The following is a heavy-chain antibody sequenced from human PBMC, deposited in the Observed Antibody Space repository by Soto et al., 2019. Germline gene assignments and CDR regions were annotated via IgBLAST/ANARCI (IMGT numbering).Heavy chain of an antibody. CDR3: AREIVTAGGNNYFDP. V-gene: IGHV4-4*02. J-gene: IGHJ5*02. D-gene: IGHD2-21*02. CDR1: GGTVASSHW. Sequence: PSETLSVTCGVSGGTVASSHWWSWVRQSPGRGLEWIGNVYHTGDTNFNPSLQSRVTFSVDKSNNQFSLRLTSVTAADTAVYFCAREIVTAGGNNYFDPWGPGTPVTVSS. CDR2: VYHTGDT.